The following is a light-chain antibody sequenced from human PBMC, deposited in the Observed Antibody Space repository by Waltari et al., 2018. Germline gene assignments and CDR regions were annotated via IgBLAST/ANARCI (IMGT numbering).Light chain of an antibody. J-gene: IGLJ2*01. CDR1: SSDVGSYNL. CDR2: EVN. CDR3: CSYAGSPTFVI. V-gene: IGLV2-23*02. Sequence: QSALTQPASVSGSPGQSITLSCTGTSSDVGSYNLVSWYQQRPGKAPRLMIYEVNQRPPGVYNRFAGSKSGNTASLTISGLQAEDEADYYCCSYAGSPTFVIFGGGSKLTVL.